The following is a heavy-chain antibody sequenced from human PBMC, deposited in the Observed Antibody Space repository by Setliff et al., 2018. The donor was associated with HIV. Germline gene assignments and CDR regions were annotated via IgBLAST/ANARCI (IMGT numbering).Heavy chain of an antibody. CDR1: GYTMTELP. CDR2: FDPEVGET. V-gene: IGHV1-24*01. Sequence: ASVKVSCKLSGYTMTELPMHWVRQAPGKGLEWMGGFDPEVGETIYAQKFQGRVTMTEDPSTDTAYMELSSLRSEDTAVYYCARARRDSYDRGRRNHYYIDVWGKGTTVTVSS. CDR3: ARARRDSYDRGRRNHYYIDV. J-gene: IGHJ6*03. D-gene: IGHD3-22*01.